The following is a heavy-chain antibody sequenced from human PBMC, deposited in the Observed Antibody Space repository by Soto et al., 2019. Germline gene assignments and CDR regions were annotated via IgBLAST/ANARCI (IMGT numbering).Heavy chain of an antibody. CDR2: IYTSGST. J-gene: IGHJ4*02. Sequence: SETLSLTCTVSGGSISSYYWSWIRQPAGKGLEWIGRIYTSGSTNYNPSLKSRVTMSVDTSKNQFSLKLSSVTAADTAVYYCARDKPSTYYYDSSGIDYWGQGTLVTVSS. CDR1: GGSISSYY. V-gene: IGHV4-4*07. D-gene: IGHD3-22*01. CDR3: ARDKPSTYYYDSSGIDY.